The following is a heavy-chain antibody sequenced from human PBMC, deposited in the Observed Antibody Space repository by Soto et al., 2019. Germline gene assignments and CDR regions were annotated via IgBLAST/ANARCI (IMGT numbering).Heavy chain of an antibody. Sequence: SVKVSCKASGGTFSSYAISWVRQAPGQGLEWMGGIIPIFGTANYAQKFQGRVTITADESTSTAYMELSSLRSEDTAVYYCARRRYYDSSGYSNWFDPWGQGTLVTVSS. D-gene: IGHD3-22*01. V-gene: IGHV1-69*13. CDR2: IIPIFGTA. CDR3: ARRRYYDSSGYSNWFDP. J-gene: IGHJ5*02. CDR1: GGTFSSYA.